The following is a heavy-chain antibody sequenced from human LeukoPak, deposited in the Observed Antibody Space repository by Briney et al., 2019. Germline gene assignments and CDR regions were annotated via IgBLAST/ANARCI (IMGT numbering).Heavy chain of an antibody. CDR2: IKQDGSEK. Sequence: GGSLRLSCAASGFTFSNYWMTWVRQAPGKGLEWVANIKQDGSEKHYGDSVRGRFTISRDNAKNPLSLDMNSLRADDTAVYYCARERSSGWNDCWGQGTLVTVSS. J-gene: IGHJ4*02. CDR3: ARERSSGWNDC. V-gene: IGHV3-7*01. CDR1: GFTFSNYW. D-gene: IGHD6-19*01.